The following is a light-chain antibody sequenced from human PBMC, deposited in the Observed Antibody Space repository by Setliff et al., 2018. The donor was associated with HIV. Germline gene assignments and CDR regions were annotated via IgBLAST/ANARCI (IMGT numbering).Light chain of an antibody. Sequence: PASVSGSPGQSIIISCTGTSNDVGTYNYVSWHQHHPGKAPKLIIYAVNNRPSGVSNRFSGSKSVNTASLTISGLQAEDEADYYCSSYTTSTPYVFGTGTKVTVL. J-gene: IGLJ1*01. CDR3: SSYTTSTPYV. CDR1: SNDVGTYNY. CDR2: AVN. V-gene: IGLV2-14*01.